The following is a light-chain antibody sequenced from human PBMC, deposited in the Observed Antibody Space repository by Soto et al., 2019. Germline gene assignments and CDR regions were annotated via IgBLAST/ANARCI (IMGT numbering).Light chain of an antibody. J-gene: IGKJ1*01. Sequence: EIVLTQSPATLSLSPGERATLSCRASQSVSSYLSWYQQKVGQAPRLLIYDASNRATGIPARFSGSGSGTDFTPTISSLEPEYSAVYYCQQRSNSPRTFGQGTKVEIK. V-gene: IGKV3-11*01. CDR3: QQRSNSPRT. CDR2: DAS. CDR1: QSVSSY.